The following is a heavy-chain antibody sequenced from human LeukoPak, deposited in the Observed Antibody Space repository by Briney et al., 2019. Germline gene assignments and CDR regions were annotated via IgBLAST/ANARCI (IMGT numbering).Heavy chain of an antibody. V-gene: IGHV3-48*01. CDR1: GFTFSSYS. J-gene: IGHJ6*02. Sequence: GGSLRLSCVASGFTFSSYSMKWVRHALRRGLGWVSYISGSSSTIYYADSVKGRFTISRDNAKNSLYLQMNSLRAEDTAVYYCASPAERYFDWSYYYGMDVWGQGTTVTVSS. D-gene: IGHD3-9*01. CDR2: ISGSSSTI. CDR3: ASPAERYFDWSYYYGMDV.